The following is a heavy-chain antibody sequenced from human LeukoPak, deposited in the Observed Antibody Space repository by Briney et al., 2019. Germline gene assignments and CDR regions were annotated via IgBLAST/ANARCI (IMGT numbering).Heavy chain of an antibody. D-gene: IGHD3-3*01. CDR1: GGTFSSYA. V-gene: IGHV1-69*13. CDR3: ARALMYYDFWSGPVDV. CDR2: IIPIFGTA. Sequence: GASVKVPCKASGGTFSSYAISWVRQAPGQGLEWMGGIIPIFGTANYAQKFQGRVTITADESTSTAYMELSSLRSEDTAVYYCARALMYYDFWSGPVDVWGQGTTVTVSS. J-gene: IGHJ6*02.